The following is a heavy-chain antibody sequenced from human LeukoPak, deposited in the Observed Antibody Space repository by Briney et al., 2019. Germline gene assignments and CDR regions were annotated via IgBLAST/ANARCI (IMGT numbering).Heavy chain of an antibody. V-gene: IGHV3-53*04. CDR3: ARAPRGCTGGSCYSSPLYYYYYYGMDV. Sequence: GGSLRLSCAASGFTVSSNYMSWVRQAPGKGLEWVSVIYSGGSTYYADSVKGRFTISRHSSKNTLYLQMNSLRAEDTAVYYCARAPRGCTGGSCYSSPLYYYYYYGMDVWGQGTTVTVSS. J-gene: IGHJ6*02. CDR2: IYSGGST. CDR1: GFTVSSNY. D-gene: IGHD2-15*01.